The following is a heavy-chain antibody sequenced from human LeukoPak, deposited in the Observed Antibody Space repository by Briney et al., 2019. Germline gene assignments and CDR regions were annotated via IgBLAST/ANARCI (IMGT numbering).Heavy chain of an antibody. Sequence: GGSLRLSCKASGFALHNYAMTSGRQAPGKGLDWVSTVSGTGTSTFYADSVKVRATISRDNSKNMLYLQMSSLSAEDTAMYYCAKAYYDSHRGFFEYWGLGTLVTVSS. CDR1: GFALHNYA. CDR2: VSGTGTST. V-gene: IGHV3-23*01. D-gene: IGHD3-3*01. CDR3: AKAYYDSHRGFFEY. J-gene: IGHJ4*02.